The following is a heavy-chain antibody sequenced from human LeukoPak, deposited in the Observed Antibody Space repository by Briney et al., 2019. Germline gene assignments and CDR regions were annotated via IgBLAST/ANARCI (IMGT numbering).Heavy chain of an antibody. CDR2: IRAYNGNT. CDR3: ARGPLDY. J-gene: IGHJ4*02. Sequence: ASVKVSCKASRYPYSRYGIIWLRQAAGEGLEWMGLIRAYNGNTNYAQKLQGRVTMTTATTTSTAYMELRRLRSDDTAVYFCARGPLDYWGQGTLVTVSS. CDR1: RYPYSRYG. V-gene: IGHV1-18*01.